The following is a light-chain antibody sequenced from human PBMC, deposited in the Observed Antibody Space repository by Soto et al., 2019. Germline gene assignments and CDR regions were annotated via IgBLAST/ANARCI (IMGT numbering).Light chain of an antibody. V-gene: IGKV3-20*01. CDR2: DAS. CDR3: QQYGRSPRT. J-gene: IGKJ1*01. CDR1: QSVSNY. Sequence: EIVLTRSPATLSLSPLEIATLSCMASQSVSNYLAWYQQKPGQAPRLLIYDASNRATGIPDRFSGSGFGTDFTLTISRLEPEDFAVYYCQQYGRSPRTFGQGTKVDIK.